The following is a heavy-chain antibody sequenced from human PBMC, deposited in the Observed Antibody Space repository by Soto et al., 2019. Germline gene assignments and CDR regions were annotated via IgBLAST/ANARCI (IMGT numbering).Heavy chain of an antibody. Sequence: GGSLRLSCTASGFTFGDYAMSWFRQAPGKGLEWVGFIRSKAYGGTTEYAASVQGRFTISRDDSKSIAFLQMNSLKTEDTAVYYCTRDVYYGDFYYYYYMDVWGKGTTVTVSS. CDR2: IRSKAYGGTT. CDR1: GFTFGDYA. V-gene: IGHV3-49*03. D-gene: IGHD4-17*01. J-gene: IGHJ6*03. CDR3: TRDVYYGDFYYYYYMDV.